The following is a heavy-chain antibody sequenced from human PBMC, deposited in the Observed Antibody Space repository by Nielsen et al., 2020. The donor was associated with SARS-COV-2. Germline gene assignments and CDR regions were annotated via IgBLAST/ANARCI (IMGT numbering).Heavy chain of an antibody. J-gene: IGHJ4*02. CDR1: GFTFDDYA. D-gene: IGHD6-13*01. V-gene: IGHV3-9*01. CDR3: ARLGTAAGLDY. Sequence: SLKISCAASGFTFDDYAMHWVRQAPGKGLEWVSGISWNSGSIGYADSVKGRFTISRDNAKNSLYLQMNSLRAEDTAVYYCARLGTAAGLDYWGQGTLGTVSS. CDR2: ISWNSGSI.